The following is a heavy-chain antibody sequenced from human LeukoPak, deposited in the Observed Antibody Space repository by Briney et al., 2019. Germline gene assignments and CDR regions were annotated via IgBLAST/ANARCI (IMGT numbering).Heavy chain of an antibody. V-gene: IGHV5-51*01. CDR1: GYRFTSYW. D-gene: IGHD3-10*01. CDR2: IYPGDSDT. Sequence: GESLKISCKGSGYRFTSYWIGWVRQMPGKGLEWMGIIYPGDSDTRYSPSFQGLVTISVDKSISTAYLQWSSLKASDTAMYYCARQRRTMVRGVSYGMDVWGQGTTVTVSS. CDR3: ARQRRTMVRGVSYGMDV. J-gene: IGHJ6*02.